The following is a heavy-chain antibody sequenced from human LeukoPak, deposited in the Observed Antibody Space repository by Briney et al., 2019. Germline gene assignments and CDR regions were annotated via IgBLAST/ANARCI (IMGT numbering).Heavy chain of an antibody. J-gene: IGHJ4*02. D-gene: IGHD3-10*01. CDR3: AKGPPIGVGELPHFGF. CDR2: IYYSGNT. V-gene: IGHV4-31*03. CDR1: GASISTGGYY. Sequence: SETLSLTCTVSGASISTGGYYWSWIRHLPGKGLEWIANIYYSGNTYYNPSLKGRVTISADTAKNYFSLKLRSVTAADTAVYYFAKGPPIGVGELPHFGFWGQGTLVTVSS.